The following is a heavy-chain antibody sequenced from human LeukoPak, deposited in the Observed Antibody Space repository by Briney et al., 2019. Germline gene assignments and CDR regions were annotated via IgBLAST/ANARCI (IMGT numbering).Heavy chain of an antibody. CDR1: GGSISSSYY. D-gene: IGHD3-10*01. V-gene: IGHV4-39*07. Sequence: SETLSLTCTVSGGSISSSYYWGWIRQPPGKGLEWIGSIYYSGSTYYNPSLKSRVTISVDTSKNQFSLKLSSVTAADTAVYYCARDPLITMVRGVPPNWGQGTLVTVSS. CDR3: ARDPLITMVRGVPPN. CDR2: IYYSGST. J-gene: IGHJ4*02.